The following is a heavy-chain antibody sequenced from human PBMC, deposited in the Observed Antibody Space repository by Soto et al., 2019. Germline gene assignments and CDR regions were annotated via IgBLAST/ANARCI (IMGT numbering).Heavy chain of an antibody. J-gene: IGHJ6*02. V-gene: IGHV4-39*01. D-gene: IGHD3-9*01. CDR1: GGSISSSSYY. CDR2: IYYSGST. CDR3: ARLPPSYDILTVSGYGMDV. Sequence: PSETLSLTCTVSGGSISSSSYYWGWIRQPPGKGLEWIGSIYYSGSTYYNPSLKSRVTISVDTSKNQFSLKLSSVTAADTAVYYCARLPPSYDILTVSGYGMDVWGQGTTVTVSS.